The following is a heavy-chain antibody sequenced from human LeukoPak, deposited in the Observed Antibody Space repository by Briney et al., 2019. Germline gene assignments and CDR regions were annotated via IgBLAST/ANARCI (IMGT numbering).Heavy chain of an antibody. D-gene: IGHD6-19*01. CDR2: MNPNSGNT. CDR1: GYTFTGYY. Sequence: GASVKVSCKTSGYTFTGYYIHWVRQAPGQGLEWMGWMNPNSGNTGYAQKFQGRVTMTRNTSISTAYMELSSLRSEDTAVYYCARGGTSGWITPNDDYWGQGTLVTVSS. J-gene: IGHJ4*02. CDR3: ARGGTSGWITPNDDY. V-gene: IGHV1-8*02.